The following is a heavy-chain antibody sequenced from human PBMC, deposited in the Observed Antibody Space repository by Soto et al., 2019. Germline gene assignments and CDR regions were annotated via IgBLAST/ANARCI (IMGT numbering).Heavy chain of an antibody. Sequence: QVQLVQSGAEVKKPGASVKVSCKASGYTFTGYYMHWVRQAPGQGLEWMGWINPNSGGTNYAQKFQGRVTMTRDTSISPAYQELRRLRSDDTAVSYYAREGYDFWGGSSATYYYYGRDVWGQGTTVTVSS. CDR1: GYTFTGYY. J-gene: IGHJ6*02. CDR3: AREGYDFWGGSSATYYYYGRDV. D-gene: IGHD3-3*01. V-gene: IGHV1-2*02. CDR2: INPNSGGT.